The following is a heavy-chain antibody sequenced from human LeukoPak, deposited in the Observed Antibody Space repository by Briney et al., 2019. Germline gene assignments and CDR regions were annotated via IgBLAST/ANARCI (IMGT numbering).Heavy chain of an antibody. CDR1: GGSINSGDYY. Sequence: SETLSLTCTVSGGSINSGDYYWSWIRQPPGKGLEWIGYIYYSGSTYYNPSLKSRVTISVDTSKNQFSLKVTSVTAADTAVYYCARGTYFSSGSYLDYWGQGILVTVSS. J-gene: IGHJ4*02. CDR3: ARGTYFSSGSYLDY. CDR2: IYYSGST. D-gene: IGHD3-10*01. V-gene: IGHV4-30-4*01.